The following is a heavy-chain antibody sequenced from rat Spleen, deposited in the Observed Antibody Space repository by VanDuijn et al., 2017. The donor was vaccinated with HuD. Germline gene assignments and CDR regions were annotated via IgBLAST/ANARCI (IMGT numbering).Heavy chain of an antibody. V-gene: IGHV5-20*01. D-gene: IGHD1-12*02. CDR3: ATDGYFDGTYYSVYVMDA. CDR2: ISPTGFIT. Sequence: EVQLVESDGGLVQPGRSLKLSCAASGFTFSDYYMAWVRQAPTKGLEWVASISPTGFITNYRDSVKGRFTISRDSAKSTLYLQMDSLRSEDTATYYCATDGYFDGTYYSVYVMDAWGQGASVTVSS. J-gene: IGHJ4*01. CDR1: GFTFSDYY.